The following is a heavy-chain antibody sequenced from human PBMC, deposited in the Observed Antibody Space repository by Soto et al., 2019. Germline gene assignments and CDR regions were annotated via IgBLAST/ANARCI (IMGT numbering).Heavy chain of an antibody. D-gene: IGHD5-12*01. Sequence: EVQLLESGGGLVQPGGSLRLSCGASGFTFSSYAMSWVRQAPGKGLEWVSGISGSGGSTYYADSVKGRFTISRDNSKNTLYLQMNSLRAEDTALYYCVLHGGYDWTYFDYWGQGTLVTVSS. CDR1: GFTFSSYA. V-gene: IGHV3-23*01. CDR2: ISGSGGST. CDR3: VLHGGYDWTYFDY. J-gene: IGHJ4*02.